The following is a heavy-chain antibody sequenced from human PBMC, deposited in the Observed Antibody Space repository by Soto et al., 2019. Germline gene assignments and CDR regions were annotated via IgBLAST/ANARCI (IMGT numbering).Heavy chain of an antibody. CDR1: GLTVSSSY. J-gene: IGHJ4*02. D-gene: IGHD5-12*01. CDR3: ARGGNKECDC. CDR2: VHSGGQT. V-gene: IGHV3-66*01. Sequence: EVQLVESGGGLVQPGGSLRISCAASGLTVSSSYMSWVRQAPGKGLEWVSSVHSGGQTYYAASVKDRFIISRDNSKNTRFLQMNSLRAEDTAVYYGARGGNKECDCWGQGTLVTVSS.